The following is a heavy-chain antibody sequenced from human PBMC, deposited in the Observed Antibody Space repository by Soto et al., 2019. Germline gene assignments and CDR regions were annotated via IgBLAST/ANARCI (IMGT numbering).Heavy chain of an antibody. CDR2: IWYDGSNK. D-gene: IGHD2-2*02. Sequence: QVQLVESGGGVVQPGRSLRLSCAASGFTFSSYGMHWVRQAPGKGLEWVAVIWYDGSNKYYADSVKGRFTISRDNSKNTLYLQMNSLRAEDTAVYYCARVPPFCSSTSCYMNYYGMDVWGQGTTVTVS. J-gene: IGHJ6*02. V-gene: IGHV3-33*01. CDR1: GFTFSSYG. CDR3: ARVPPFCSSTSCYMNYYGMDV.